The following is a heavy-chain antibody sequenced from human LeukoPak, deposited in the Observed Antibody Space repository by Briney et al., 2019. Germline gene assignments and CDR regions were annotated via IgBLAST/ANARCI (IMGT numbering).Heavy chain of an antibody. Sequence: ASVKVSCKASGYTFTGYYMHWVRQAPGQALEWMGWINPNSGGTNYAQKSQGRVTMTRDTSISTAYMELRSLRSDDTAVYYCARDPLRFGEVLGYFAYWGQGPLVTVSS. CDR2: INPNSGGT. CDR3: ARDPLRFGEVLGYFAY. V-gene: IGHV1-2*02. D-gene: IGHD3-10*01. J-gene: IGHJ4*02. CDR1: GYTFTGYY.